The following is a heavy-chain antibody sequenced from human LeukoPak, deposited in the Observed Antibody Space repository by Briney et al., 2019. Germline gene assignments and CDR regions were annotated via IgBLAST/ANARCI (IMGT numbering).Heavy chain of an antibody. CDR1: RGSISSRTYY. CDR2: IYYSGST. D-gene: IGHD5-18*01. J-gene: IGHJ5*02. V-gene: IGHV4-39*01. Sequence: PSETLSLTCTVSRGSISSRTYYWGWVRQPPGKGLEWIGSIYYSGSTNYNPSLKSRVTISVHTSKNQFSLDLRSVTAADTAVYYCARQVDTAMVMIGFDPWGQGTLVTVSS. CDR3: ARQVDTAMVMIGFDP.